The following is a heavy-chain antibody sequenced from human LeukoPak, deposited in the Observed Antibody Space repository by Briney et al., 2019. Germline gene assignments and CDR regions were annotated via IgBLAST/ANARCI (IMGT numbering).Heavy chain of an antibody. J-gene: IGHJ3*02. D-gene: IGHD2-21*01. Sequence: GGSLRLSCAASGFSFSSYWMNWVRQAPGKGLEYVANIKQDGGQKYYVDSVMGRFTISRDNAKNSLYLQMSSLRADDTAVYYCARDRRVGGWGGAFDIWGQGTKVTASS. CDR1: GFSFSSYW. CDR3: ARDRRVGGWGGAFDI. V-gene: IGHV3-7*01. CDR2: IKQDGGQK.